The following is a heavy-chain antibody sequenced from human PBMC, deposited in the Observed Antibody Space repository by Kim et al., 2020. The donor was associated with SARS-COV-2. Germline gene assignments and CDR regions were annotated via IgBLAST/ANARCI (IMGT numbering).Heavy chain of an antibody. V-gene: IGHV4-4*02. CDR3: ARAWVATNSYYYYYGMDV. CDR1: GGSISSSNW. D-gene: IGHD5-12*01. J-gene: IGHJ6*02. CDR2: IYHSGST. Sequence: SETLSLTCAVSGGSISSSNWWSWVRQPPGKGLEWIGEIYHSGSTNYNPSLKSRVTISVDKSKNQFSLKLSSVTAADTAVYYCARAWVATNSYYYYYGMDVWGQGTTVTVSS.